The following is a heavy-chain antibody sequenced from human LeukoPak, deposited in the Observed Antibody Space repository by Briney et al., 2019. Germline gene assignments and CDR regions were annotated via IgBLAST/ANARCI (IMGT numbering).Heavy chain of an antibody. J-gene: IGHJ5*02. V-gene: IGHV4-30-4*01. D-gene: IGHD4-17*01. CDR2: IRYSGNT. CDR3: VRGPDTTVSGGWFDP. Sequence: PSETLSLTCTVSGGSINNDDFYWSWIRQPPAKGLEWIGLIRYSGNTYYNPSLRSRVSMSVDTSKNQFSLSLSSVTAADTALYFCVRGPDTTVSGGWFDPWGQGTLVTVSS. CDR1: GGSINNDDFY.